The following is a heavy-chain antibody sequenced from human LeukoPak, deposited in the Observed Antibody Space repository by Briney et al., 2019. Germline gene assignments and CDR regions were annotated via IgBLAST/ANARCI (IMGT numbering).Heavy chain of an antibody. V-gene: IGHV1-2*02. J-gene: IGHJ4*02. Sequence: ASVKVSCKASGYTFTGYYIHWVRQAPGQGLEWMGWINPNSGGTNYPQKFQGRVTMTRDTSISTAYMELSRLRSDDTAVYYCARDLRQYQLLKNGPFDYWGQGTLVTVSS. D-gene: IGHD2-2*01. CDR3: ARDLRQYQLLKNGPFDY. CDR1: GYTFTGYY. CDR2: INPNSGGT.